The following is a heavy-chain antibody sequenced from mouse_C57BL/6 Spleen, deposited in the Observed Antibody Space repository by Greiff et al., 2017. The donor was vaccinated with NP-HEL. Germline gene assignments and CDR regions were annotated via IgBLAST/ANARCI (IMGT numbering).Heavy chain of an antibody. CDR1: GYTFTSYW. CDR3: AREEEYGNYFDY. V-gene: IGHV1-55*01. J-gene: IGHJ2*01. CDR2: IYPGSGST. Sequence: QVQLKQPGAELVKPGASVKMSCKASGYTFTSYWITWVKQRPGQGLEWIGDIYPGSGSTNYNEKFKSKATLTVDTSSSTAYMQLSSLTSEDSAVYYCAREEEYGNYFDYWGQGTTLTVSS. D-gene: IGHD2-10*02.